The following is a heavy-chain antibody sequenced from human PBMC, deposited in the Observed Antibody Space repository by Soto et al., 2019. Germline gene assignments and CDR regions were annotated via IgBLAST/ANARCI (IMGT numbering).Heavy chain of an antibody. CDR1: GYSFSNYW. J-gene: IGHJ4*02. V-gene: IGHV5-10-1*01. Sequence: EVQLVQSGAEVKKPGESLRISCKGSGYSFSNYWINWVHQMPGKGLEWMGRIDPRDSYTNYSPSFQGRVAISTDKSISTAYLQWNSLKASDTAMYYCARRGDYGDPPEDYWGQGTLVTVSS. CDR2: IDPRDSYT. D-gene: IGHD4-17*01. CDR3: ARRGDYGDPPEDY.